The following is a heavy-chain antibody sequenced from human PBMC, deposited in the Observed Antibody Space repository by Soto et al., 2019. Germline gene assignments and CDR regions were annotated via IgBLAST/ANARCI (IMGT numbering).Heavy chain of an antibody. V-gene: IGHV3-30*18. D-gene: IGHD1-7*01. CDR1: GFTFSSYG. Sequence: GGSLRLSCAASGFTFSSYGMHWVRQAPGKGLEWVAVISYDGSNKYYADSVKGRFTISRDNSKNTLYLQMNSLRAEDTAVYYCAKTGTTFPSWFDYWGQGTLVTVSS. J-gene: IGHJ4*02. CDR3: AKTGTTFPSWFDY. CDR2: ISYDGSNK.